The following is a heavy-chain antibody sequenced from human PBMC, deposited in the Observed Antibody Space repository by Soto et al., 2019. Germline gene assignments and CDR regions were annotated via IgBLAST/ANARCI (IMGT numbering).Heavy chain of an antibody. Sequence: GGSLRLSCAASRFSFNAYAMHWVRQAPGKGLEWVAVISYDGNVKYYADSVKGRFTISRDNSKGTLFLQMNSLRGDDTAVYYCAKTSGGSNYYYYGMDVWGQGTTVTSP. CDR1: RFSFNAYA. CDR2: ISYDGNVK. J-gene: IGHJ6*02. CDR3: AKTSGGSNYYYYGMDV. D-gene: IGHD5-12*01. V-gene: IGHV3-30-3*02.